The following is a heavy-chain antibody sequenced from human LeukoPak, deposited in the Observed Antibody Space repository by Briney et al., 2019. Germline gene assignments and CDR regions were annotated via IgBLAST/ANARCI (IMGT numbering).Heavy chain of an antibody. Sequence: GGPLRLSCAASGFTFSTYWMSWVRQAPGKGLEWVANINQDGSQKRYVDSVQGRFTISRDNTKNSLFLQMNSLRAEDTAVYYCARLKDDVTKLDYWGQGTLVTVSS. D-gene: IGHD2-8*01. V-gene: IGHV3-7*01. CDR3: ARLKDDVTKLDY. J-gene: IGHJ4*02. CDR1: GFTFSTYW. CDR2: INQDGSQK.